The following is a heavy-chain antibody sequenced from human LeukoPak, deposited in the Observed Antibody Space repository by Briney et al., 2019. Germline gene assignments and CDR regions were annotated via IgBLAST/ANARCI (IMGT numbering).Heavy chain of an antibody. D-gene: IGHD2-2*01. CDR2: INWSGKST. CDR3: ARAPITSPFYFDY. Sequence: PGGSLRLSCTASGFAFDEHGMTWVRHVPGKGLEWVSDINWSGKSTSYGDPVRGRFTISRDNAKNSLSLQMDSLRAEDTALYYCARAPITSPFYFDYWGQGTLVTVSS. CDR1: GFAFDEHG. J-gene: IGHJ4*02. V-gene: IGHV3-20*04.